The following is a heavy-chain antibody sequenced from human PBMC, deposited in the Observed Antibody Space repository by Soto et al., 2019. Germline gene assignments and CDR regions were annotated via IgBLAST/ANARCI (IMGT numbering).Heavy chain of an antibody. Sequence: QVQLQESGPGLVKPSETLSLTCAVSGGSISGYSWGWIRQPPGKGLEWIGYIYYSGSINYNPSLTGRLTISVGTSKNKLALKLGSVTASDSAVYYWARLRCSGGKCWDDFDYWGQGTLVTVSS. D-gene: IGHD2-15*01. CDR1: GGSISGYS. CDR2: IYYSGSI. J-gene: IGHJ4*02. V-gene: IGHV4-59*08. CDR3: ARLRCSGGKCWDDFDY.